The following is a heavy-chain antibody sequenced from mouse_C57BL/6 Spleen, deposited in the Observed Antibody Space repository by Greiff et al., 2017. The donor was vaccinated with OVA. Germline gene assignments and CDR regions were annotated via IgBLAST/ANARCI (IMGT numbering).Heavy chain of an antibody. CDR2: ISDGGSYT. J-gene: IGHJ1*03. Sequence: EVKLEESGGGLVKPGGSLKLSCAASGFTFSSYAMSWVRQTPEKRLEWVATISDGGSYTYYPDNVKGRFTISRDNAKNNLYLQMSHLKSEDTAMYYCAREGGIYGNYDWYFDVWGTGTTVTVSS. CDR1: GFTFSSYA. CDR3: AREGGIYGNYDWYFDV. D-gene: IGHD2-1*01. V-gene: IGHV5-4*01.